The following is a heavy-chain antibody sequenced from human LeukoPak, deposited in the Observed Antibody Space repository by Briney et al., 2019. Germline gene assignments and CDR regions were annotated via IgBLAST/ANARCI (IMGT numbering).Heavy chain of an antibody. CDR2: INQHGGDI. V-gene: IGHV3-7*01. CDR1: GFTFSTST. D-gene: IGHD4-17*01. Sequence: PGGSLRLSCEASGFTFSTSTTHWVRQAPGKGLEWVANINQHGGDIQYVDSVKRRFTISRDNGKNSLYLQMNSLRAEDTAVYYCATGRVDYGDYGVVKHWGQGTLVTVSS. CDR3: ATGRVDYGDYGVVKH. J-gene: IGHJ1*01.